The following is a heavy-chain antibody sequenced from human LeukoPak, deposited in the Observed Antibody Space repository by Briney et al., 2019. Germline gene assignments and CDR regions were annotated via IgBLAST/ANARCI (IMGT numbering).Heavy chain of an antibody. D-gene: IGHD3/OR15-3a*01. CDR1: GFTFDDYA. CDR3: AKDFRISGPHPPPCYGMDV. V-gene: IGHV3-9*01. CDR2: ISWNSGSI. J-gene: IGHJ6*02. Sequence: GRSLRLSCAASGFTFDDYAMHWVRQAPGKGLEWVSGISWNSGSIGYADSVKGRFTISRDNAKNSLYLQMNSLRAEDTALYYCAKDFRISGPHPPPCYGMDVWGQGTTVTVSS.